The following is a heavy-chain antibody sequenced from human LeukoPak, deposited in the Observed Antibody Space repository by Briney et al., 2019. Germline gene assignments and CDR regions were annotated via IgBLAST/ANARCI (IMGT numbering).Heavy chain of an antibody. Sequence: GASVKVSCKASGYTFTGYYMHWVRQAPGQGLEWMGIINPSGGSTSYAQKFQGRVTMTRDTSTSTVYMELSSLRSEDTAVYYCATGSGWYNRFDYWGQGTLVTVSS. J-gene: IGHJ4*02. D-gene: IGHD6-19*01. V-gene: IGHV1-46*01. CDR3: ATGSGWYNRFDY. CDR2: INPSGGST. CDR1: GYTFTGYY.